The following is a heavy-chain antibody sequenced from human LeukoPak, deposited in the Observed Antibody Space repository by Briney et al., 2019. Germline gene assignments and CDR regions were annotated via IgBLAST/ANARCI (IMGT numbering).Heavy chain of an antibody. D-gene: IGHD3-16*02. V-gene: IGHV3-21*04. CDR3: ARDSSPGYYDYVWGTYPRY. Sequence: KPSETLSLTCTVSGGSISSTDFSWNWVRQAPGKGLEWVSSISSSSSYIYYADSVKGRFTISRDNAKNSLYLQMNSLRAEDTAVYYCARDSSPGYYDYVWGTYPRYWGQGSLVTVSS. CDR2: ISSSSSYI. J-gene: IGHJ4*02. CDR1: GGSISSTD.